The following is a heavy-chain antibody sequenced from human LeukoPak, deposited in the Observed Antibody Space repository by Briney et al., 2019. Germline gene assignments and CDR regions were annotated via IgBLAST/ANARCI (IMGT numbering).Heavy chain of an antibody. CDR2: IKLDGSEK. Sequence: GGSLRLSCVASGFTFGKYWMSWVRQAPGKGLEWVANIKLDGSEKNYVDSVKGRFTISRDNTKNSLYLQMNSLRAEDTAVYYCASNYYDSSGYVVGGDYFDYWGQGTLVTVSS. CDR3: ASNYYDSSGYVVGGDYFDY. CDR1: GFTFGKYW. V-gene: IGHV3-7*01. D-gene: IGHD3-22*01. J-gene: IGHJ4*02.